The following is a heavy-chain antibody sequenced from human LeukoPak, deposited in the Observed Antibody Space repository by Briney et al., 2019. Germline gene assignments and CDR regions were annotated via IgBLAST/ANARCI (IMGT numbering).Heavy chain of an antibody. CDR1: GGSISRNYYY. D-gene: IGHD5-12*01. V-gene: IGHV4-39*01. J-gene: IGHJ4*02. CDR3: AKTSYSGNSQGDY. CDR2: IYYTGST. Sequence: PSETLSLTCTVSGGSISRNYYYWAWIRQPPGKGLEWIGTIYYTGSTYYSPSLKSRLTISVDTSKNRFSLKLTSVTAADTAVYYCAKTSYSGNSQGDYWGQGALVTVSS.